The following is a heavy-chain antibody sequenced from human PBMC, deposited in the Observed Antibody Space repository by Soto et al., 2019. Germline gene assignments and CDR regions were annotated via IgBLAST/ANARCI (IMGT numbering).Heavy chain of an antibody. J-gene: IGHJ4*02. CDR1: GFTFSSYS. CDR3: APIRGWGTGWGVAY. V-gene: IGHV3-23*01. CDR2: ISVSSDNI. D-gene: IGHD6-19*01. Sequence: EVQLLESGGGLVQPGGSLRLSCAASGFTFSSYSMSWVRQAPGKGLEWVSTISVSSDNIRYADSVRGRFTISRDNSKNTLYLQMDSLGAEDTAVYHCAPIRGWGTGWGVAYWGQGTLVTVSS.